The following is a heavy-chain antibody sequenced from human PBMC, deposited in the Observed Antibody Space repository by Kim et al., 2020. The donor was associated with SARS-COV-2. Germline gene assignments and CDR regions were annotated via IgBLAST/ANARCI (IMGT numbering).Heavy chain of an antibody. J-gene: IGHJ4*02. CDR3: ARGPYSDYFDY. CDR1: GASISSGSYS. V-gene: IGHV4-30-2*06. D-gene: IGHD4-4*01. CDR2: IYQSGGT. Sequence: SETLSLTCDVSGASISSGSYSWSWIRQSPGQGLEWIASIYQSGGTYYTPSLKSRLSISMDRSRNRFSLTLTSLTAADTAVYYCARGPYSDYFDYLGQGTL.